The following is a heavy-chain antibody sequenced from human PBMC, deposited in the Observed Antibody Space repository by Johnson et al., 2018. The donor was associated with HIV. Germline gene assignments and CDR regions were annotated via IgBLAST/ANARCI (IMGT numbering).Heavy chain of an antibody. Sequence: VQLVESGGGLVQPGRSLRLSCAASGFTFDDYAMHWVRQAPGKGLEWVSGISWNSGSIGYADSVKGRFTISRDNAKNSLYLQMNRLRAEDTAVYYCAREATYYDYVWGSYAFDIWGQGTMVTVSS. CDR1: GFTFDDYA. CDR2: ISWNSGSI. V-gene: IGHV3-9*01. CDR3: AREATYYDYVWGSYAFDI. J-gene: IGHJ3*02. D-gene: IGHD3-16*01.